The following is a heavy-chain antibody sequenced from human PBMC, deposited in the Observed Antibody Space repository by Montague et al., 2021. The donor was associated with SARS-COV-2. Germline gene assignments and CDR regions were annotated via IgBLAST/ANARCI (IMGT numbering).Heavy chain of an antibody. CDR2: VHYTGST. V-gene: IGHV4-59*12. J-gene: IGHJ4*02. D-gene: IGHD1-14*01. CDR1: GGSIRSYY. Sequence: SETLSLTCEVSGGSIRSYYWSWIRQSPGKGLEWIGYVHYTGSTKYNPSLKTRVILSLDTPKNHFSLRLNSVTAADTAVYYCARAHNICFIAVWVNYFDLWGLGALVSVSS. CDR3: ARAHNICFIAVWVNYFDL.